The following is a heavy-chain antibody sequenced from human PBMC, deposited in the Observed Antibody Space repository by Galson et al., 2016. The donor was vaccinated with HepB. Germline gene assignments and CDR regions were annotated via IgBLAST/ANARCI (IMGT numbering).Heavy chain of an antibody. CDR1: GDSVSSNSAG. CDR2: TFYRSNWQN. D-gene: IGHD7-27*01. J-gene: IGHJ4*02. V-gene: IGHV6-1*01. CDR3: ARSYLLGRGFGW. Sequence: CAISGDSVSSNSAGWNWIRQSPSRGLKWLGRTFYRSNWQNDYAESVKSRITINPDTSKNQFSLQLNSVTPEDTAVYYCARSYLLGRGFGWWGQGTLVTVSS.